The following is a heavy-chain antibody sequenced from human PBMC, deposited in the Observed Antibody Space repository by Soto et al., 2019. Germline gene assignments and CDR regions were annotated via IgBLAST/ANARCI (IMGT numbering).Heavy chain of an antibody. Sequence: SETLSLTCTVSGGSVSGVDYFWSWIRQSPGKGLEWIGYIYYTGTTHLNPSLKSRLTMAVDTSKNEFSLKLTSVSAADTAVYFCAREERKGIISWFDPWGQGTPVTVSS. J-gene: IGHJ5*02. CDR1: GGSVSGVDYF. CDR3: AREERKGIISWFDP. D-gene: IGHD2-21*01. CDR2: IYYTGTT. V-gene: IGHV4-30-4*01.